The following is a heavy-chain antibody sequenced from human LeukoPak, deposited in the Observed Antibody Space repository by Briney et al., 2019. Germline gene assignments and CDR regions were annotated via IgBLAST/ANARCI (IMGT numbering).Heavy chain of an antibody. Sequence: SETLSLTCAVYGGSFSGYYWSWIRQPPGKGLEWIGEINHSGSTNYNPSLKSRVTISVDTSKNQFSLKLSSVTAADTAVYYCARAQWELAHWGQGTLVTVSS. CDR3: ARAQWELAH. V-gene: IGHV4-34*01. CDR1: GGSFSGYY. J-gene: IGHJ4*02. D-gene: IGHD1-26*01. CDR2: INHSGST.